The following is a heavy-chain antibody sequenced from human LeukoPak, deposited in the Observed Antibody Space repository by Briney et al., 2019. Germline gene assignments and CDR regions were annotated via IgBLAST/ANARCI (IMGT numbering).Heavy chain of an antibody. CDR1: GFIFSSYW. V-gene: IGHV3-74*01. CDR3: ARDHPILDY. CDR2: IKSDGSST. Sequence: PGGSLRLSCAASGFIFSSYWMHWVRQAPGKGLVWVSRIKSDGSSTTYADSVKGRFTIPRDNAKNTLNLQMNSLRAEDTAVYYCARDHPILDYWGQGTLVTVSS. J-gene: IGHJ4*02.